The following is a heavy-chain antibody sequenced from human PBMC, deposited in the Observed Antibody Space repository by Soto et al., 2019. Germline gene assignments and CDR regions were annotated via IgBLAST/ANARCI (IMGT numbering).Heavy chain of an antibody. CDR2: ISYDGSLQ. J-gene: IGHJ4*02. CDR3: VSDRGYGHASVPYS. Sequence: QAQLVESGGGVVQPGRSLRLSCAATKFAFSSYGNQWVRQAPGTGLEWVAVISYDGSLQHYADSVKGRFTISRDNSKNMVLLQMSSLRAEDSAVYYCVSDRGYGHASVPYSWGQGTLVSVSS. CDR1: KFAFSSYG. D-gene: IGHD5-18*01. V-gene: IGHV3-30*03.